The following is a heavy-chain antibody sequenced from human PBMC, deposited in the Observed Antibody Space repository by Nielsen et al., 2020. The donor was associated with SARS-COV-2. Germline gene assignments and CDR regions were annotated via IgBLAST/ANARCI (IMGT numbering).Heavy chain of an antibody. CDR1: GGSIRSSSAY. Sequence: SETLSLTCTVSGGSIRSSSAYWAWIRQPPGKGLQWIGSISHTETTNYNPSLKSRVTISVDTSRGHFSLDLTSVTAADSAVYYCARRTIENFGDFPSWFDPWGQGTLVTVSS. CDR2: ISHTETT. J-gene: IGHJ5*02. V-gene: IGHV4-39*02. D-gene: IGHD4-17*01. CDR3: ARRTIENFGDFPSWFDP.